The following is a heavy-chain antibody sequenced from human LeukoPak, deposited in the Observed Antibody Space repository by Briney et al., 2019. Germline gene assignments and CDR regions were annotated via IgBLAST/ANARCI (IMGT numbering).Heavy chain of an antibody. J-gene: IGHJ5*02. Sequence: GGSLRLSCAASGFTFSDYAMSWVRQAPGKGLEWVSGIGSSGVNTDYAASVKGRFTISRDNTKSTLHLLMNSLRVEDTATYYCAKGRNSGSYFGIDPWGQGTPVSVSS. CDR1: GFTFSDYA. CDR3: AKGRNSGSYFGIDP. V-gene: IGHV3-23*01. D-gene: IGHD3-10*01. CDR2: IGSSGVNT.